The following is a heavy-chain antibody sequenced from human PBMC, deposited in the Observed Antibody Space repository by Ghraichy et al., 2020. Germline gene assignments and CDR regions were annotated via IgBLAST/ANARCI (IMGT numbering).Heavy chain of an antibody. J-gene: IGHJ4*02. CDR3: SRGRYCSGGSCTDY. CDR1: GGSFSGYH. V-gene: IGHV4-34*01. D-gene: IGHD2-15*01. CDR2: INHSGST. Sequence: SETLSLTCAVYGGSFSGYHWSWIRQPPGKGLEWIGEINHSGSTNYNPSLKSRVTISADTSKNQFSLKLSSVTAADTAVYYCSRGRYCSGGSCTDYWGQGTLVTVSS.